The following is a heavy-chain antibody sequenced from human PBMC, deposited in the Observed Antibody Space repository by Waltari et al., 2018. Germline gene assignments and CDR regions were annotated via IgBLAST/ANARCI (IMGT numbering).Heavy chain of an antibody. CDR1: GFTFSTFW. CDR2: IKSDGSAT. Sequence: EVQLVESGGGLVHPGGSLRLSCEASGFTFSTFWLQWVRQVPGKGLVWVSRIKSDGSATSYADSVKGRFTISRDNAKNTVYLQMNSLRVEDTAVYHCASDVHSGIYGWFDPWGQGTLVTVTS. D-gene: IGHD1-26*01. CDR3: ASDVHSGIYGWFDP. J-gene: IGHJ5*02. V-gene: IGHV3-74*01.